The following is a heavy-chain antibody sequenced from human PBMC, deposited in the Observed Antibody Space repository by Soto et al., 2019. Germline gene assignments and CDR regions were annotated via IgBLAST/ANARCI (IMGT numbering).Heavy chain of an antibody. V-gene: IGHV5-51*01. CDR1: GYSFTSYW. CDR3: ARHKGDSSSSGWFDP. J-gene: IGHJ5*02. D-gene: IGHD6-6*01. CDR2: IHPGDSDT. Sequence: GESLKISCKGSGYSFTSYWIGWVRQMPGKGLEWMGIIHPGDSDTRYSPSFQGQVTISADKSISTAYLQWSSLKASDTAMYYCARHKGDSSSSGWFDPWGQGTLVTVSS.